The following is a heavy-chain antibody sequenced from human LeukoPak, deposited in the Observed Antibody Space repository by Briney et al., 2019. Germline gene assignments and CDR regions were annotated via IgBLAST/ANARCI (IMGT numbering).Heavy chain of an antibody. V-gene: IGHV4-59*11. J-gene: IGHJ4*02. Sequence: SETLSLTCTVSGGCISSHYWSWIRQPPGKGLEWIGYIYYSGSTNCNPSLKSRVTISIDTSKNQFSLKLSSVTAADTAVYYCERRNSSNYGGDFDYWGQGTLVTVSS. CDR2: IYYSGST. D-gene: IGHD4-11*01. CDR1: GGCISSHY. CDR3: ERRNSSNYGGDFDY.